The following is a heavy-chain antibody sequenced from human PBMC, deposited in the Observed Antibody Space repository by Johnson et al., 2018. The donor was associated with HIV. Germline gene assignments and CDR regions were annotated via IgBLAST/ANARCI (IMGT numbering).Heavy chain of an antibody. CDR2: ISSDGSNN. D-gene: IGHD2-21*01. Sequence: HVQLVESGGGAVQPGRSLRLSCAASGFTFSSYPMHWVRQAPGKGLEWVAVISSDGSNNYYADSVKGRFTISRDNSKNTLYLQMNSLRDEDTAVYYCAGGGGCGGDCYSGYDAFDIWGQGTMVTVSS. J-gene: IGHJ3*02. CDR1: GFTFSSYP. CDR3: AGGGGCGGDCYSGYDAFDI. V-gene: IGHV3-30*04.